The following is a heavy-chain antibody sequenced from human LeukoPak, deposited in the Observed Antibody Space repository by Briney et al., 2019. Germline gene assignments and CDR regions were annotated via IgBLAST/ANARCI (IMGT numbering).Heavy chain of an antibody. V-gene: IGHV3-53*01. CDR3: TRGGGGSFPHY. CDR2: IYSGGST. D-gene: IGHD2-21*01. J-gene: IGHJ4*02. Sequence: GGSLRLSCAASGFTVSSNFLGWVRQPPGKGLEWVSDIYSGGSTYYADSVKGRFTISRDNSKNTLYLQMNSMRAEDTAVYYCTRGGGGSFPHYWGQGTRVTVSS. CDR1: GFTVSSNF.